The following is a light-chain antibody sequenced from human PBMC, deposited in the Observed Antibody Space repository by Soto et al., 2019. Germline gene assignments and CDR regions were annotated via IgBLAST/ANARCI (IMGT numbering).Light chain of an antibody. V-gene: IGKV3-15*01. J-gene: IGKJ5*01. Sequence: EIVLTQSPAILSVSPGERATLSCRASQSISRSLAWYQQKPGQAPRLLIYGTSTRATGVPARFSGSGSGTDFTLTISSLQAADFAVYHCQHYNNWPITFGQGTRLEI. CDR1: QSISRS. CDR2: GTS. CDR3: QHYNNWPIT.